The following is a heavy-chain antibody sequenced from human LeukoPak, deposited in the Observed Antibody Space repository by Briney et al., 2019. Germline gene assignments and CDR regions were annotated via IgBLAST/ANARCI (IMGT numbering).Heavy chain of an antibody. D-gene: IGHD3-16*02. V-gene: IGHV1-18*01. J-gene: IGHJ4*02. CDR2: ISAYNGNT. CDR3: ARALAYYHYVLGNYHLQGGYFDY. Sequence: ASVKVSCKASGYTFTSYGISWVRQAPGQGLEWMGWISAYNGNTNYAQKLQGRVTMTTDTSTSTAYMELRSLRSDDTAVYYCARALAYYHYVLGNYHLQGGYFDYWGQGTPVTVSS. CDR1: GYTFTSYG.